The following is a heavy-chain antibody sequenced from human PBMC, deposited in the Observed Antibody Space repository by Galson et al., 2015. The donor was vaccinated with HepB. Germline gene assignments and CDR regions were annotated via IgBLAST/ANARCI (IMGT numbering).Heavy chain of an antibody. CDR1: GGSISSYY. V-gene: IGHV4-59*01. D-gene: IGHD3-10*01. J-gene: IGHJ3*02. Sequence: LSLTCTVSGGSISSYYWSWIRQPPGKGLEWIGYIYYSGSTNYNPSLKSRVTISVDTSKNQFSLKLSSVTAADTAVYYCARARVLPDAFDIWGQGTMVTVSS. CDR2: IYYSGST. CDR3: ARARVLPDAFDI.